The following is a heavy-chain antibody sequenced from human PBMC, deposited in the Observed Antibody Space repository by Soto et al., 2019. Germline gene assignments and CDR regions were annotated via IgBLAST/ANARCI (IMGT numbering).Heavy chain of an antibody. J-gene: IGHJ3*01. CDR1: GFTFSNHG. V-gene: IGHV3-30*18. Sequence: QVQLVESGGGVVQPGRSLRLSCAVSGFTFSNHGMNWVCQVPGKGLEWVAVISYDGTDKNYADSVKGRFTISRDNSKNTLYLQMNSLRTEDTAVYYCVKCTEGYSGYNPFDFWGQGTVVTVSS. D-gene: IGHD5-12*01. CDR3: VKCTEGYSGYNPFDF. CDR2: ISYDGTDK.